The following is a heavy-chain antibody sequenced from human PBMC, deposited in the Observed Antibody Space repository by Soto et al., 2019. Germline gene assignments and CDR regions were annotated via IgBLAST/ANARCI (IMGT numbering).Heavy chain of an antibody. CDR2: INPNSGGT. Sequence: QVQLVQSGAEVKKPGASVKVSCKASGYTFTGYYMHWVRQAPGQGLEWMGWINPNSGGTNYAQKFQGWVTMTRDTSISPAYMELSRLRSDDTAVYYCARGPPYSSGWDSALRFDYWGQGTLVTVSS. CDR1: GYTFTGYY. CDR3: ARGPPYSSGWDSALRFDY. D-gene: IGHD6-19*01. J-gene: IGHJ4*02. V-gene: IGHV1-2*04.